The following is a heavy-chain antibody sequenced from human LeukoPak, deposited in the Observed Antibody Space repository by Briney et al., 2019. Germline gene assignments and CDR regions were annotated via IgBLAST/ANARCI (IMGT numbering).Heavy chain of an antibody. D-gene: IGHD3-22*01. J-gene: IGHJ5*02. V-gene: IGHV3-30*18. CDR1: GFTFSSYG. CDR2: ISYDGSNK. CDR3: AKMNYYDSSGPTGGWFDP. Sequence: GGSLRLSCAASGFTFSSYGMHWVRQAPGKGREWGAVISYDGSNKYYADSAKGRFTISRDNSKNTLYLQMNSLRAEDTAVYYCAKMNYYDSSGPTGGWFDPWGQGTLVTVSS.